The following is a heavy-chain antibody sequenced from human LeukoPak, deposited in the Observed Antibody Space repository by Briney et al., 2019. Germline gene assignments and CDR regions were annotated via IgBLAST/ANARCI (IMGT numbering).Heavy chain of an antibody. CDR1: GFTFSSYS. D-gene: IGHD3-16*02. CDR3: ARDSVAWGSSRYYFDY. Sequence: GGSLRLSCAASGFTFSSYSMNWVRQAPGKGLEWVSYISSSSSTIYYADSVKGRFTVSRGNAKNSLYLQMNSLRDEDTAVYYCARDSVAWGSSRYYFDYWGQGTLVTVSS. J-gene: IGHJ4*02. V-gene: IGHV3-48*02. CDR2: ISSSSSTI.